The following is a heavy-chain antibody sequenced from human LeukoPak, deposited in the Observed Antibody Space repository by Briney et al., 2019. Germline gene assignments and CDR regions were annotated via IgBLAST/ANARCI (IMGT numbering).Heavy chain of an antibody. CDR1: GFTFSSYG. J-gene: IGHJ4*02. V-gene: IGHV3-30*18. Sequence: PGGSLRLSCAASGFTFSSYGMHWVRQAPGKGLEWVAVISYDGSNKYYADSVKGRFTISRDNSKNTLYLQMNSLRAEDTAVYYCAKDWEYSSGCDWGQGTLVTVSS. D-gene: IGHD6-19*01. CDR2: ISYDGSNK. CDR3: AKDWEYSSGCD.